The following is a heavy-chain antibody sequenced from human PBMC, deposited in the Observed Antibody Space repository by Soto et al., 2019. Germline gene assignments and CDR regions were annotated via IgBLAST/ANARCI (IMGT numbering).Heavy chain of an antibody. CDR2: IYYSGST. CDR3: AISSMVRGVIIDPYYFDY. CDR1: GGSISSGGYY. J-gene: IGHJ4*02. Sequence: PSETLSLTCTVSGGSISSGGYYWSWIRQHPGKGLEWIGYIYYSGSTYYNPSPKSRVTISVDTSKNQFSLKLSSVTAAGTAVYYCAISSMVRGVIIDPYYFDYWGQGTLVTSPQ. D-gene: IGHD3-10*01. V-gene: IGHV4-31*03.